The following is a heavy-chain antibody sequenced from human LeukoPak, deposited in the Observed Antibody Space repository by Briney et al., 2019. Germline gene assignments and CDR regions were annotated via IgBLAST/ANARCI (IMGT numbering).Heavy chain of an antibody. D-gene: IGHD3-10*01. CDR3: AIRYYYGSGG. Sequence: GGSLRLSCAASGFTFSSYGMHWVRQAPGKGLEWVAFIRYDGSNKYYADSVKGRLTISRDNSKNTLYLQMNSLRAEDTAVYYCAIRYYYGSGGWGQGTLVTVSS. CDR2: IRYDGSNK. V-gene: IGHV3-30*02. J-gene: IGHJ4*02. CDR1: GFTFSSYG.